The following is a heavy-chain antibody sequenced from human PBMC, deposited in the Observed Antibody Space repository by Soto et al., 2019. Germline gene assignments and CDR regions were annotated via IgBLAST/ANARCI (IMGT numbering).Heavy chain of an antibody. D-gene: IGHD3-22*01. CDR1: GGSVSSNSYS. CDR3: ARMNYYDTSGYPFDY. J-gene: IGHJ4*02. Sequence: PSETLSLTCTVSGGSVSSNSYSWGWIRQSPGKGLKWIGNIYFSENTNYNPSLKSRVTMSADTSKNQFSLKLNSVTAADTAVYYCARMNYYDTSGYPFDYWGQGMMVTVSS. CDR2: IYFSENT. V-gene: IGHV4-61*01.